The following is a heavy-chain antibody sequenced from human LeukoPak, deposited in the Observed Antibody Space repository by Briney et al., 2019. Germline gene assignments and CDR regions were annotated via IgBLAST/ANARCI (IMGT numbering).Heavy chain of an antibody. V-gene: IGHV1-18*01. J-gene: IGHJ6*02. CDR3: ARSNLSLESSGWYYRVYYYYGMDV. CDR2: ISAYNGNT. D-gene: IGHD6-19*01. Sequence: ASVKVSCKASGYTFTSYGISWVRQAPGQVLEWMGWISAYNGNTNYAQKLQGRVTMTTDTSTSTAYMELRSLRSDDTAVYYCARSNLSLESSGWYYRVYYYYGMDVWGQGTTVTVSS. CDR1: GYTFTSYG.